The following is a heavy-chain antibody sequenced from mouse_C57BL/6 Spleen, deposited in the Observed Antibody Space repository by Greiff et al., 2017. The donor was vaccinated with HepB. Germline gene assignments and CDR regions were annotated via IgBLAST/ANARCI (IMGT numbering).Heavy chain of an antibody. CDR2: IYPSDSET. J-gene: IGHJ4*01. D-gene: IGHD2-4*01. CDR3: VSHYDYDEDAMGY. Sequence: QVQLQQPGAELVRPGSSVKLSCKASGYTFTSYWMDWVKQRPGQGLEWIGNIYPSDSETHYNQKFKDKATLTVDKSSSTAYMQISSLTSEDSAVYYCVSHYDYDEDAMGYLGQGTSVTVSS. CDR1: GYTFTSYW. V-gene: IGHV1-61*01.